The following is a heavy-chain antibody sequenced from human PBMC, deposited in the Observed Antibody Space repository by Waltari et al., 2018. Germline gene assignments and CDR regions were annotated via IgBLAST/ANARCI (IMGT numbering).Heavy chain of an antibody. J-gene: IGHJ1*01. CDR2: IYYSGST. CDR1: GGSISSYY. V-gene: IGHV4-59*01. CDR3: ARDTAGNGEYFQH. D-gene: IGHD6-13*01. Sequence: QVQLQESGPGLVKPSETLSLTCTVSGGSISSYYWSWIRQPPGKGLEWIGYIYYSGSTNYNPSLKSRVTISVDTSKNQFSLKLSSVTAADTAVYYCARDTAGNGEYFQHWGQGTLVTVSS.